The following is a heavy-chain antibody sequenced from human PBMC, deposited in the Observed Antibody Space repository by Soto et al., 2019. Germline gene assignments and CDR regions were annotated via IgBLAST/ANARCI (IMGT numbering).Heavy chain of an antibody. V-gene: IGHV3-33*01. CDR3: ARCKQKVIHCAMDV. CDR1: GFTFSAYG. D-gene: IGHD2-21*01. Sequence: QVHLVESGGGAVQAGRSLRVSCATSGFTFSAYGMHWVRQAPGKGLEWVAFINYDGSSKFYGDSVKGRFTVSRDNSKNTLFLQLNSLRGEDTATYYCARCKQKVIHCAMDVWGQGATVNVTS. J-gene: IGHJ6*02. CDR2: INYDGSSK.